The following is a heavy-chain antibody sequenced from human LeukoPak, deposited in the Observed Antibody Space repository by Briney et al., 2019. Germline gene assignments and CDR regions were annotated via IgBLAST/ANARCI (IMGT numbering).Heavy chain of an antibody. J-gene: IGHJ6*03. CDR3: AKDQGDYYYYMDV. V-gene: IGHV3-30*02. CDR2: IRYDGSNK. CDR1: GFTFSSYG. Sequence: GGSLRLSCAASGFTFSSYGMHWVRQAPGKGLEWVAFIRYDGSNKYYADSVKGRFTISRDNSKNTLYLQMNSLRAEDTAVYYCAKDQGDYYYYMDVWGKGATVTISS.